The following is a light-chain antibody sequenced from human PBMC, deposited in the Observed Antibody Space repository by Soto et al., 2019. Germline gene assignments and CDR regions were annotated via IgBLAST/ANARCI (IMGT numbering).Light chain of an antibody. V-gene: IGLV2-14*03. CDR1: SSDVAGYNY. Sequence: QSALTQPASVSGSPGQSITISCTGTSSDVAGYNYVSWFQQHPGKAPKLIIYDVTSRPSGVSDRFSGSKSGNTASLTISGLQAEDEADYYCSSETSSSTNVFGTGTKLTVL. CDR2: DVT. J-gene: IGLJ1*01. CDR3: SSETSSSTNV.